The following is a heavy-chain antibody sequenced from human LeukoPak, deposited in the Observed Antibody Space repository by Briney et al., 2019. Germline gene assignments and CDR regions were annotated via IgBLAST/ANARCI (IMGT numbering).Heavy chain of an antibody. CDR1: GFIFGSHG. CDR2: ISSDGSNK. CDR3: ARDAYSSNWFSKRYFDL. V-gene: IGHV3-30*03. Sequence: GGSLRLSCTTSGFIFGSHGMHWVRQAPGKGLEWVAVISSDGSNKYYADSVKGRFTVSRDNSKNTLSLQMNSLRAEDTAVYYCARDAYSSNWFSKRYFDLWGRGTLVTVSS. J-gene: IGHJ2*01. D-gene: IGHD6-13*01.